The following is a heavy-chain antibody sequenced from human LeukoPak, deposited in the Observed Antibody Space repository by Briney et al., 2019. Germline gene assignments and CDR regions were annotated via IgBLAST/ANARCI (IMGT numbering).Heavy chain of an antibody. CDR2: ISSSSSTI. D-gene: IGHD3-10*01. Sequence: GGSLRLSCAASGFTFSSYSMNWVRQAPGKGLEWVSYISSSSSTIYYADSVKGRFTISRDNAKNSLYLQMNSLRVEDTAVYYCARERKSGWLERTFHFDYWGQGTLVTVSS. V-gene: IGHV3-48*01. CDR1: GFTFSSYS. CDR3: ARERKSGWLERTFHFDY. J-gene: IGHJ4*02.